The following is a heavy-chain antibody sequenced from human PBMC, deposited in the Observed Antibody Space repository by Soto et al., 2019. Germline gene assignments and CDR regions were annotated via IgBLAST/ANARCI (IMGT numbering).Heavy chain of an antibody. J-gene: IGHJ4*02. CDR2: INHSGST. Sequence: PSETLSLTCAVYCGSFSGYYWSWIHQPPGKGLEWIGEINHSGSTNYNPSLKSRVTISVDTSKNQFSLKLSSVTAADTAVYYCARRKTMAAAVEVVFDYWGQGTLVTVSS. CDR3: ARRKTMAAAVEVVFDY. V-gene: IGHV4-34*01. D-gene: IGHD6-13*01. CDR1: CGSFSGYY.